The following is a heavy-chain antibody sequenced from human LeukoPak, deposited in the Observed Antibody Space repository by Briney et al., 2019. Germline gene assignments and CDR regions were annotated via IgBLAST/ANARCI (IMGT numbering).Heavy chain of an antibody. V-gene: IGHV3-30*04. D-gene: IGHD3-9*01. CDR1: GFTFSSYA. J-gene: IGHJ4*02. CDR3: AREDYDILTGYYNSIDY. CDR2: ISYDGSNK. Sequence: GGSLRLSCAASGFTFSSYAMPWVRQAPGKGLEWVAVISYDGSNKYYADSVKGRFTISRDNSKNTLYLQMNSLRAEDTAVYYCAREDYDILTGYYNSIDYWGQGTLVTVSS.